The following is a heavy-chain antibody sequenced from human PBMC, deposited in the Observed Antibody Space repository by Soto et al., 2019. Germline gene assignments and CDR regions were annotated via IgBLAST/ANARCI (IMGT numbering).Heavy chain of an antibody. D-gene: IGHD3-22*01. CDR1: GYTFTSYY. J-gene: IGHJ4*02. CDR2: INPSGGST. V-gene: IGHV1-46*03. Sequence: QVQLVQSGAEVKKPGASVKVSCKASGYTFTSYYMHWVRQAPGQGLEWMGIINPSGGSTSYAQKFQGRVTMTRDTSTSTVYMELSSLRSEDTAVYYCARDYDSSGYPRYYFGYWGQGTLVTVSS. CDR3: ARDYDSSGYPRYYFGY.